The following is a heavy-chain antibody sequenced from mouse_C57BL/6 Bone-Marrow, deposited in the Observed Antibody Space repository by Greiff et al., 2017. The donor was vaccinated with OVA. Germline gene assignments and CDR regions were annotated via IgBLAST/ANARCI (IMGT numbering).Heavy chain of an antibody. CDR2: IYPGGGYT. D-gene: IGHD1-1*01. V-gene: IGHV1-63*01. J-gene: IGHJ4*01. CDR3: ARGTTVASYYYAMDY. Sequence: VQLQQSGAELVRPGTSVKMSCKASGYTFTNYWIGWAKQRPGHGLEWIGDIYPGGGYTNYSEKFKGKATLTADKSSSTAYMQFSSLTSEDSAIYYCARGTTVASYYYAMDYWGQGTSVTVSS. CDR1: GYTFTNYW.